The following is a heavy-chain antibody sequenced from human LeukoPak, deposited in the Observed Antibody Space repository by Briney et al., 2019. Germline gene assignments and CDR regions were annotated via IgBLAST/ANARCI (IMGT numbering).Heavy chain of an antibody. V-gene: IGHV3-11*05. CDR3: ARVDKNYGSGTYYKYFDY. CDR1: GLTFSDYY. CDR2: ISRSSSYP. D-gene: IGHD3-10*01. Sequence: GGSLRLSCAASGLTFSDYYMSWIRKAPGKGLEWVSYISRSSSYPNYADSVKGRFTISRDNANNSLYLQMNSLRAEDTAVYYCARVDKNYGSGTYYKYFDYWGQGTLVTVSS. J-gene: IGHJ4*02.